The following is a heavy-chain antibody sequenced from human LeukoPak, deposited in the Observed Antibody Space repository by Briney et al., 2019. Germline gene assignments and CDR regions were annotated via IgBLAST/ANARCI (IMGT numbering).Heavy chain of an antibody. CDR3: ARDQYDTWSRRGNFDS. CDR2: IKLDGSEK. V-gene: IGHV3-7*03. Sequence: SGGSLRLSCVASGFPFSSYWMTWVRQAPGKGLEWVANIKLDGSEKNYVDSVKGRFTISRDNTKNSLYLQMNSLRAEDTAVFYCARDQYDTWSRRGNFDSWGQGTLVIVSS. D-gene: IGHD3-3*01. J-gene: IGHJ4*02. CDR1: GFPFSSYW.